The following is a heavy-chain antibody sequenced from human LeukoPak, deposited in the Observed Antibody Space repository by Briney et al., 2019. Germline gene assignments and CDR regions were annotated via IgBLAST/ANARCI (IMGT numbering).Heavy chain of an antibody. V-gene: IGHV1-3*01. D-gene: IGHD5-12*01. Sequence: ASVKVSCKASGYTFTSYAMHWVRQAPGQRLEWMGWINAGNGNTEYSQKFQGRVTITRDTSARTAYMELSSLGSEDTAVYYCASDGWLTTYYFDYWGQGTLVTVSS. CDR3: ASDGWLTTYYFDY. CDR1: GYTFTSYA. CDR2: INAGNGNT. J-gene: IGHJ4*02.